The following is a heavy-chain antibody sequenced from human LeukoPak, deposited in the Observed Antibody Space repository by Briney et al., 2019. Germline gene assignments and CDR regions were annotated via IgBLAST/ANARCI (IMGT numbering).Heavy chain of an antibody. J-gene: IGHJ4*02. CDR3: ARASYQEGVDY. CDR2: ISPSGST. D-gene: IGHD2-2*01. Sequence: SEALSLTCTVSGGSINGGNYYWTWVRQPAGKGLEWIGRISPSGSTNYNPSLTSRVTISVDTSKNQFSLKLSFVTAADTAVYYCARASYQEGVDYWGQGTLVTVSS. CDR1: GGSINGGNYY. V-gene: IGHV4-61*02.